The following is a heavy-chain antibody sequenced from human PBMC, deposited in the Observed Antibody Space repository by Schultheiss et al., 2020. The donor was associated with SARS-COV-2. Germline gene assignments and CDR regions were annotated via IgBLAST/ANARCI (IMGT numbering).Heavy chain of an antibody. J-gene: IGHJ6*02. V-gene: IGHV3-48*01. CDR1: GFTFSSYS. D-gene: IGHD6-6*01. Sequence: GGSLRLSCAASGFTFSSYSMNLVRQAPGKGLEWVSYISSSSSTIYYADSVKGRFTISRDNAKNSLYLQMNSLRAEDTAVYYCAKDGSGYSSSQNPMDVWGQGTTVTVSS. CDR3: AKDGSGYSSSQNPMDV. CDR2: ISSSSSTI.